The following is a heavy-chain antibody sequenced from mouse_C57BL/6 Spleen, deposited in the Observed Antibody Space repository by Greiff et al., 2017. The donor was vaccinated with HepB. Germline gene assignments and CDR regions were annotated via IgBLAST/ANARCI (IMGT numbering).Heavy chain of an antibody. CDR3: ARGSITTVVAHWYFDV. V-gene: IGHV1-82*01. D-gene: IGHD1-1*01. J-gene: IGHJ1*03. Sequence: VKLQESGPELVKPGASVKISCKASGYAFSSSWMNWVKQRPGKGLEWIGRIYPGDGDTNYNGKFKGKATLTADKSSSTAYMQLSSLTSEDSAVYFCARGSITTVVAHWYFDVWGTGTTVTVSS. CDR1: GYAFSSSW. CDR2: IYPGDGDT.